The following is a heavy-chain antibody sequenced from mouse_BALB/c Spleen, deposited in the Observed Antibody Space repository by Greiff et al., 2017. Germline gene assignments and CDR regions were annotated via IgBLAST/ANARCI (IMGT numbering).Heavy chain of an antibody. D-gene: IGHD4-1*01. J-gene: IGHJ4*01. CDR3: ASQTGTRAMDY. CDR1: GFTFSDYY. V-gene: IGHV5-4*02. CDR2: ISGGGSYT. Sequence: EVKLVESGGGLVKPGGSLKLSCAASGFTFSDYYMYWVRQTPEKRLEWVATISGGGSYTYYPDSVKGRFTISRDNAKNNLYLQMSSLKSEDTAMYYCASQTGTRAMDYWGQGTSVTVSS.